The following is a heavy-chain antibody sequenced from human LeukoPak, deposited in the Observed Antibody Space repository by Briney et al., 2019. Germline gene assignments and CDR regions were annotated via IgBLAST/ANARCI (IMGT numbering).Heavy chain of an antibody. CDR2: IYTIVST. J-gene: IGHJ6*03. D-gene: IGHD1-14*01. Sequence: SQTPCLTSAVSVVSTSRGVYYTSSIRQPAGDGLECIGRIYTIVSTNYNPSLKSRVTISVATSKNQSSLKLSSVTAAATAVYYWARVMTNHLIGVFGPYYYYMDVWGKGTTVTISS. V-gene: IGHV4-61*02. CDR3: ARVMTNHLIGVFGPYYYYMDV. CDR1: VVSTSRGVYY.